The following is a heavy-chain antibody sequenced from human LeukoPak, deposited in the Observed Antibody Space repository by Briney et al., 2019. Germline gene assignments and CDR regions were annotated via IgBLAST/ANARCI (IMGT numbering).Heavy chain of an antibody. CDR2: ISSSSSYT. V-gene: IGHV3-11*03. Sequence: GGSLRLSCAASGFTFSDYYMSWIRQAPGKGLEWVSYISSSSSYTNYADSEKGRFTISRDNAKNSLYLKMNSLRAEDTAVYYCARAANIVVVVAATDYYYYGVDVWGQGTTVTVSS. CDR1: GFTFSDYY. J-gene: IGHJ6*02. CDR3: ARAANIVVVVAATDYYYYGVDV. D-gene: IGHD2-15*01.